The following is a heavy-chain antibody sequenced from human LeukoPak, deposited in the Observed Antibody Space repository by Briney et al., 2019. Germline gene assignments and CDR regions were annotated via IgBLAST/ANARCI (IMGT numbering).Heavy chain of an antibody. Sequence: PGGSLRLSCVASGFTFSINRMVWVRQAPGKGLEWVSSISSSSSYISYADSLQGRFAISRDNAKTSVYLQMNSLRPEDTAVYYCAGGGLIAAFDYWGQGTLVTVSS. J-gene: IGHJ4*02. CDR3: AGGGLIAAFDY. CDR1: GFTFSINR. V-gene: IGHV3-21*01. CDR2: ISSSSSYI. D-gene: IGHD6-6*01.